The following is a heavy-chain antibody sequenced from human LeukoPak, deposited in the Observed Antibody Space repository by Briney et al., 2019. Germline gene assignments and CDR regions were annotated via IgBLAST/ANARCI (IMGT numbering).Heavy chain of an antibody. CDR1: GYTFTGYY. J-gene: IGHJ6*03. V-gene: IGHV1-2*02. CDR2: INPNSGGT. CDR3: ARVWELGVYYYYYMDV. Sequence: ASVKVSCKASGYTFTGYYMHWVRQAPGQGLEWMGWINPNSGGTNYAQKLQGRVTMTTDTSTSTAYMELRSLRSDDTAVYYCARVWELGVYYYYYMDVWGKGTTVTVSS. D-gene: IGHD1-26*01.